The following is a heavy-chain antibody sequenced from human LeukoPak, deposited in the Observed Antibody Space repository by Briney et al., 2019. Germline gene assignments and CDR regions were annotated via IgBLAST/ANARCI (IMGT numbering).Heavy chain of an antibody. V-gene: IGHV4-59*01. D-gene: IGHD3-22*01. Sequence: PSETLSLTCTVSGGSISSYYWSWIRQPPGKGLEWIGYIYYSGSTNYNPSLKSRVTISVDTSKNQFSLKLSSVTAADTAVYYCARVASNYYDSSGYYYHFDYWGQGTLVTVSS. CDR3: ARVASNYYDSSGYYYHFDY. CDR2: IYYSGST. J-gene: IGHJ4*02. CDR1: GGSISSYY.